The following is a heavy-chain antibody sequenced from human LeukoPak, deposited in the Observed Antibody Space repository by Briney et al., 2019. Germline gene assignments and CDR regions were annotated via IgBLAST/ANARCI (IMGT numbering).Heavy chain of an antibody. V-gene: IGHV3-23*01. CDR1: GFSFSNYA. CDR3: AKRDYYDSSGYSPLFDN. Sequence: PGGSLRLSCAASGFSFSNYAMSWVRQAPGKGLEWVSGPDGNGERTHYADSVKGRFTISRDNSKNTLYLQMNSLRAEDTALYFCAKRDYYDSSGYSPLFDNWGQGILVTVSS. J-gene: IGHJ4*02. D-gene: IGHD3-22*01. CDR2: PDGNGERT.